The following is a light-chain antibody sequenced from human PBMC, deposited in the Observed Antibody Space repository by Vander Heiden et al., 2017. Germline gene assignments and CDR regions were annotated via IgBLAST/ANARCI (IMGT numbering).Light chain of an antibody. CDR2: VAS. CDR1: QSVSCSY. CDR3: RQYGSSPLT. Sequence: EIVLTQSPGTLSLSPGERATLSCRASQSVSCSYLAWYQQIPGQAPRLLLYVASSRATGIPDRFSGSGSGTDFTLTISRLEPEHLPVYYCRQYGSSPLTFGQGTKVEIK. J-gene: IGKJ1*01. V-gene: IGKV3-20*01.